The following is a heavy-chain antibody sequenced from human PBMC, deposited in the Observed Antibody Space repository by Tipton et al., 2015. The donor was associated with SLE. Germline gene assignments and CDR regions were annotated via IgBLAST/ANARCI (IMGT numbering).Heavy chain of an antibody. CDR3: ASLPLRPPFDY. Sequence: TLSLTCAVSGGSFSGYYWSWIRQPPGKGLEWIGEINHSGSTNYNPSLKSRVTISVDTSTNQCSLKLSSVTAADTAVYYCASLPLRPPFDYWGQGTLVTVSS. CDR2: INHSGST. CDR1: GGSFSGYY. J-gene: IGHJ4*02. V-gene: IGHV4-34*01. D-gene: IGHD3-3*01.